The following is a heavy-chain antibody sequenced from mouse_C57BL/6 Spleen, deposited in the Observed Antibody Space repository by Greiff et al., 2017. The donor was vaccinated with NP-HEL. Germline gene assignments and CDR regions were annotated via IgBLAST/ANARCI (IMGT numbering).Heavy chain of an antibody. V-gene: IGHV1-64*01. CDR1: GYTFTSYW. D-gene: IGHD1-1*01. Sequence: QVQLQQPGAELVKPGASVKLSCKASGYTFTSYWMHWVKQRPGQGLEWIGMIHPNSGSTNYNEKFKSKATLTVDKSSSTAYMQLSSLTSEDSAVYYCARGGANYGSSPYWGQGTTLTVSS. J-gene: IGHJ2*01. CDR3: ARGGANYGSSPY. CDR2: IHPNSGST.